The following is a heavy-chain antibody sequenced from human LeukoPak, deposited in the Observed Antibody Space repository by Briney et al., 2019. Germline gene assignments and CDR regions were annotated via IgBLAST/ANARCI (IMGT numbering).Heavy chain of an antibody. V-gene: IGHV4-59*08. CDR1: GGSISSYY. D-gene: IGHD3-10*01. Sequence: SETLSLTCTVSGGSISSYYWSWIRQPPGKGLEWIGYIYYSGSTNYNPSLKSRVTISVDTSKNQFSLKLSSVTAADTAVYYCARMAGLWFGESPFAPWGQGTLVTVSS. J-gene: IGHJ5*02. CDR3: ARMAGLWFGESPFAP. CDR2: IYYSGST.